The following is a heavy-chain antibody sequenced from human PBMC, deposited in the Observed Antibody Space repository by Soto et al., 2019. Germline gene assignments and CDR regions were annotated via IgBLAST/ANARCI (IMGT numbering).Heavy chain of an antibody. CDR3: ARDPGSGSYYGWFAP. Sequence: PSETLSLTCTVSGGSISSSNYYWGWIRQPPGKGLEWIGSISYTGSTYYNSSLKSRVTISVDTSKNQFSLKLSSVTAADPAVYYCARDPGSGSYYGWFAPWGQGTLVTVSS. D-gene: IGHD3-10*01. CDR1: GGSISSSNYY. J-gene: IGHJ5*02. V-gene: IGHV4-39*07. CDR2: ISYTGST.